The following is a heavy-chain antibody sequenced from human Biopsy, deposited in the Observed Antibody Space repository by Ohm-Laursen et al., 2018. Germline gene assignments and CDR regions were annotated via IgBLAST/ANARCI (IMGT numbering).Heavy chain of an antibody. Sequence: TMSLTCTVSGAPFSGDYWIWIRQSPGRGLEWIGSISEGGSTYYNPSLRGRVTISVDASKNQFSLKLNSVTAADAAMYYCARGDYFDSNGYFWFDHWGQGTLVTVSS. CDR2: ISEGGST. J-gene: IGHJ5*02. D-gene: IGHD3-22*01. V-gene: IGHV4-59*12. CDR1: GAPFSGDY. CDR3: ARGDYFDSNGYFWFDH.